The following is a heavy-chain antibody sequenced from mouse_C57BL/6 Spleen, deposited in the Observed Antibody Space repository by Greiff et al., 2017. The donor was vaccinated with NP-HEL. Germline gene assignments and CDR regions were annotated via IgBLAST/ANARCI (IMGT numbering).Heavy chain of an antibody. D-gene: IGHD4-1*01. V-gene: IGHV5-17*01. CDR3: AKGRTGTIDY. CDR1: GFTFSDYG. CDR2: ISSGSSTI. J-gene: IGHJ2*01. Sequence: EVHLVESGGGLVKPGGSLKLSCAASGFTFSDYGMHWVRQAPEKGLEWVAYISSGSSTIYYADTVKGRFTISRDNAKNTLFLQMTSLRSEDTAMYYCAKGRTGTIDYWGQGTTLTVSS.